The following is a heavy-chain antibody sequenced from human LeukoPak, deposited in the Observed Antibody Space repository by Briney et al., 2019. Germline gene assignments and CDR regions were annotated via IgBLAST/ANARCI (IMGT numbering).Heavy chain of an antibody. D-gene: IGHD4-11*01. CDR2: IKQDGSEK. Sequence: GGSLRLSCAASGFTFSSYWMSWVRQAPGKGREWVANIKQDGSEKYYVDSVKGRFTISRDNAKNSLYLQMNSLRAEDTAVYYCARDHDYSNYVWFDPWGQGTLVTVSS. V-gene: IGHV3-7*01. CDR1: GFTFSSYW. J-gene: IGHJ5*02. CDR3: ARDHDYSNYVWFDP.